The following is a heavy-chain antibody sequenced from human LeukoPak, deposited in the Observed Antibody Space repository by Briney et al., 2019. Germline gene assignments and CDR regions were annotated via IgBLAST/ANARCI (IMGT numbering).Heavy chain of an antibody. CDR3: ARDDGEHFDY. CDR2: INPSGGST. D-gene: IGHD7-27*01. CDR1: GYTFSRYY. V-gene: IGHV1-46*01. J-gene: IGHJ4*02. Sequence: ASVKVSCKASGYTFSRYYMHWVRQATGQGLEWMGIINPSGGSTSYAQKFQGRVTKTTDMTTSTVYMEPMRLRSKDTAVYFCARDDGEHFDYWGQGTLVTVSS.